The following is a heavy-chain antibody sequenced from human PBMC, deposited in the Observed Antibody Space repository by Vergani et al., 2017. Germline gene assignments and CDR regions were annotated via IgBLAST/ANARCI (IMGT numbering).Heavy chain of an antibody. V-gene: IGHV3-48*04. D-gene: IGHD6-13*01. Sequence: VQLVQSGAEVKKPGSSVKVSCKASGGTFSSYANSWVRQAPGKGLEWVSYISSSGSTIYYADSVKGRFTISRDNAKNSLYLQMHSLRAEDTAVYYCAKDPSSSWYWFDYWGQGTLVTVSS. CDR3: AKDPSSSWYWFDY. J-gene: IGHJ4*02. CDR2: ISSSGSTI. CDR1: GGTFSSYA.